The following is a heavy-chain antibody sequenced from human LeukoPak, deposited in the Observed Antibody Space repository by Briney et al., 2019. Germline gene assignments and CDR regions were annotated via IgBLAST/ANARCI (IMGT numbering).Heavy chain of an antibody. Sequence: ASVKVSCKASGGTFSSYAISWVRQAPGQGLEWMGRIIPILGTANYAQKFQGRVTITADESTSTAYMELSSLRSEDTAVYYCARAVSYSNDAFDIWGQGTMVTVSS. CDR3: ARAVSYSNDAFDI. V-gene: IGHV1-69*11. CDR1: GGTFSSYA. D-gene: IGHD5-18*01. CDR2: IIPILGTA. J-gene: IGHJ3*02.